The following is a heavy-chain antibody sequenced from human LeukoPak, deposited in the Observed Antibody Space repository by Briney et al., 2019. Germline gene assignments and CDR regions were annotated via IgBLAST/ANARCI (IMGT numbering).Heavy chain of an antibody. Sequence: PGGSLRLSCAASGFTFSSYWMSWVRQAPGKGLEWVAVISYDGSNKYYADSVKGRFTISRDNSKNTLYLQMNSLRAEDTAVYYCAKDRGSGSYYSYGMDVWGQGTTVTVSS. CDR1: GFTFSSYW. CDR3: AKDRGSGSYYSYGMDV. CDR2: ISYDGSNK. J-gene: IGHJ6*02. D-gene: IGHD3-10*01. V-gene: IGHV3-30*18.